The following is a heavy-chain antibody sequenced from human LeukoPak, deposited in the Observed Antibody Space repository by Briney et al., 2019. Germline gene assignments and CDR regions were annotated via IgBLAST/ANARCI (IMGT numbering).Heavy chain of an antibody. CDR3: ARRGSGSSLIDY. V-gene: IGHV4-39*01. Sequence: PSETLSLTCTVSGASIRSSSYFWVWIRQPPGKGLEWIGNIHYSGSTYYNPSLKSRVTLSADTSKNQFSLNLSSVTAADTAVYSCARRGSGSSLIDYWGQGTLVTVSS. D-gene: IGHD6-13*01. CDR1: GASIRSSSYF. J-gene: IGHJ4*02. CDR2: IHYSGST.